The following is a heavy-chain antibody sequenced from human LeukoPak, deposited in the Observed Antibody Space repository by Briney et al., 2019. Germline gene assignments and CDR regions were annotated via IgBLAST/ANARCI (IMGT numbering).Heavy chain of an antibody. CDR2: IYSGGST. J-gene: IGHJ4*02. V-gene: IGHV3-66*02. CDR3: AIEASGYSYGYLS. Sequence: GGSLRLSCAASGFTVSSNYMSWVRQAPGKGLEWVSVIYSGGSTYYADSVKGRFTISRDNSKNTLYLQMNSLRAEDTAVYYCAIEASGYSYGYLSWGQGTLVTVSS. CDR1: GFTVSSNY. D-gene: IGHD5-18*01.